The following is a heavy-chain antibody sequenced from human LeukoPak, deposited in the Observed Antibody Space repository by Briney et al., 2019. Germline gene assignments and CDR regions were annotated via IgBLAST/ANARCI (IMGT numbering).Heavy chain of an antibody. Sequence: PEASVKVSCKASGGTFSRYAISWVRQAPGQGLEWMGGIIPIFGTANYAQKFQGRVTITTDESTSTAYMELSSLRSEDTAVYYCARAVSSIASRAYYYYYMDVWGKGTTVTVSS. J-gene: IGHJ6*03. CDR1: GGTFSRYA. V-gene: IGHV1-69*05. CDR3: ARAVSSIASRAYYYYYMDV. D-gene: IGHD6-6*01. CDR2: IIPIFGTA.